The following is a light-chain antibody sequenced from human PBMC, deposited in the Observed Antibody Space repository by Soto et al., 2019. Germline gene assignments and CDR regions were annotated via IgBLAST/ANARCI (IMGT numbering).Light chain of an antibody. J-gene: IGKJ1*01. CDR1: QSVSSSY. CDR3: QQYGSSPGWT. V-gene: IGKV3-20*01. Sequence: EIVLTQSPGTLSLSPGERATLSCRASQSVSSSYLAWYQQKPGQAPRLLIYGASSRATGIPDRFSGSGSGTDFTLTISRLEPEDFAVYYCQQYGSSPGWTFGQATKVDIK. CDR2: GAS.